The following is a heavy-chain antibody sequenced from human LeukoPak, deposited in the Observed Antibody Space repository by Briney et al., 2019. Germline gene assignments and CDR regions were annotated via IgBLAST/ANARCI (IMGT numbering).Heavy chain of an antibody. J-gene: IGHJ5*02. CDR1: GYTFTSYG. V-gene: IGHV1-18*01. D-gene: IGHD5-18*01. CDR2: INAYNGNT. CDR3: ARGRKEVQLWFNWFDP. Sequence: ASVKVSCKATGYTFTSYGISWVREAPGQGLEWMGWINAYNGNTNYAQKLQGRVTMTTDTSTSTAYMELTSLRSDDTAVYYCARGRKEVQLWFNWFDPWGQGTLVTVSS.